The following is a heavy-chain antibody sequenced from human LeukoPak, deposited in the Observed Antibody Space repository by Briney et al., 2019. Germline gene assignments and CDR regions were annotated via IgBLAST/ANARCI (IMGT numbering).Heavy chain of an antibody. CDR2: IKQDGSEK. CDR1: GFTFSSYW. Sequence: GGSLRLSCAASGFTFSSYWMSWVRQAPGKGLEWVANIKQDGSEKYYVDSVKGRFTISGYKAKNSLYLQMNSLRVEDTAVYYCARDYKYAFDNWGQGTLVTVSS. CDR3: ARDYKYAFDN. D-gene: IGHD5-24*01. V-gene: IGHV3-7*01. J-gene: IGHJ4*02.